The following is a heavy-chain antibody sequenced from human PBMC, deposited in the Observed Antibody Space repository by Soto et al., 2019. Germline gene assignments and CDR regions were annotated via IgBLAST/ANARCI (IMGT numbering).Heavy chain of an antibody. J-gene: IGHJ5*02. V-gene: IGHV1-69*13. Sequence: GASVKVSCKASGGTFSSYAISWVRQAPGQGLEWMGGIIPIFGTANYAQKFQGRVTITADESTSTAYMELSSLRSEDTAVYYCARVPTADFWFDPWGQGTLVTVSS. CDR1: GGTFSSYA. CDR2: IIPIFGTA. CDR3: ARVPTADFWFDP. D-gene: IGHD3-3*01.